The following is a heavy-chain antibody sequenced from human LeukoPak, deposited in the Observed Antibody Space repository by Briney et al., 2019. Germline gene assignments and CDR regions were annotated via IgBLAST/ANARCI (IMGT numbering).Heavy chain of an antibody. Sequence: GGSLRLSCAASGFTFSSYAMHWVRQAPGKGLEWVAVISYDGSNKYYADSVKGRFTISRDNSKNTLYLQMNSLRAEDTAVYYCARVRAPPGYYDSSGYYWSYFDYWGQGTLVTVSS. D-gene: IGHD3-22*01. V-gene: IGHV3-30-3*01. CDR2: ISYDGSNK. J-gene: IGHJ4*02. CDR1: GFTFSSYA. CDR3: ARVRAPPGYYDSSGYYWSYFDY.